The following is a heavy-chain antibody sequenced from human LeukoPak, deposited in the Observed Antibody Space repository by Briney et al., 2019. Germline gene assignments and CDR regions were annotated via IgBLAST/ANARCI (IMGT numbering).Heavy chain of an antibody. V-gene: IGHV1-2*02. CDR2: ITPNSGGA. CDR1: GYTFSDYF. CDR3: ARSSGRYFSDH. Sequence: ASVKVSCKASGYTFSDYFMYWVRQAPGQGLECMGRITPNSGGADYAQRFQGRVTMTRDTSISTAYMELSSLRSDDTAVYYCARSSGRYFSDHWGQGTLVTVSS. D-gene: IGHD1-26*01. J-gene: IGHJ4*02.